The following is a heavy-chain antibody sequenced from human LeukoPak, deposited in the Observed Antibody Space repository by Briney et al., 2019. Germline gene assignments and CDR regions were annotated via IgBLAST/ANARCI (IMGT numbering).Heavy chain of an antibody. Sequence: LAGGSLRLSCAASGFSFSNAWMNWVRQAPGKGLEWVSGINWNADSTGYADSVKGRFTISKDNAKNSLFLQMNSLRAEDTAMYYCARAILSDPKYYGMDVWGQGTTVTVSS. CDR3: ARAILSDPKYYGMDV. D-gene: IGHD3-9*01. V-gene: IGHV3-20*04. CDR2: INWNADST. J-gene: IGHJ6*02. CDR1: GFSFSNAW.